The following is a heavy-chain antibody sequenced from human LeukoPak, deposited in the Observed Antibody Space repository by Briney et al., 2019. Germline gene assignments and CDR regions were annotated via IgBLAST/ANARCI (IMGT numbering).Heavy chain of an antibody. CDR3: ARGEYYYDSRFDY. Sequence: APVKVSCKASGYTFTGYYMHWVRQAPGQGLEWMRRINPNSGGTNYAQKFQGRVTMTRDTSISTAYMELSRLRSDDTAVYYCARGEYYYDSRFDYWGQGTLVTVSS. V-gene: IGHV1-2*06. J-gene: IGHJ4*02. CDR2: INPNSGGT. D-gene: IGHD3-22*01. CDR1: GYTFTGYY.